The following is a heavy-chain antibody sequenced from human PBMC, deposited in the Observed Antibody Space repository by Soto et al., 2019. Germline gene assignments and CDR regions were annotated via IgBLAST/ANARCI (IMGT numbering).Heavy chain of an antibody. J-gene: IGHJ6*02. CDR1: GYTFTGYY. V-gene: IGHV1-2*02. Sequence: ASVKVSCKASGYTFTGYYVHWVRQAPGHGLEWLGWIHLNSGGTNYAQSFQGRVTMTRDMSVSTVYMEMTGLSSDDTAVYYCASPRELNYSCFYFFTLDVWGQGTTVTVSS. D-gene: IGHD3-16*01. CDR2: IHLNSGGT. CDR3: ASPRELNYSCFYFFTLDV.